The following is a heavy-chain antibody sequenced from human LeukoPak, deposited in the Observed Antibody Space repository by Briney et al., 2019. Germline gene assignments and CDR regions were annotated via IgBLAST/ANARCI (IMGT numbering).Heavy chain of an antibody. V-gene: IGHV3-7*01. CDR2: IKGDGSDE. J-gene: IGHJ5*02. D-gene: IGHD3-10*01. CDR3: ARCQYTSGSQYNRFDP. CDR1: GFAFSSYW. Sequence: GGSLRLSCAASGFAFSSYWMSWVRQAPGKGLEWVANIKGDGSDEYYVDSVKGRFTVSRDNAQNSLYLQMNSLRAEDTAVYYCARCQYTSGSQYNRFDPWGQGTLVTVSS.